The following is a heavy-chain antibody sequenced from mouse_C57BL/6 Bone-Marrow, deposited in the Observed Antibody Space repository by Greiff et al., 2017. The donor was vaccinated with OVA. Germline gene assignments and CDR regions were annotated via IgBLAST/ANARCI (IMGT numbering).Heavy chain of an antibody. J-gene: IGHJ3*01. Sequence: VQLQQSGPELVKPGASVKIPCKASGYTFTDYNMDWVKQSHGKSLEWIGDINPKNGGTTYNQKFKGKATLTVDKSSSTAYMELRSLTSEDTAVYYCARGGLRLVLAYWGQGTLVTVSA. CDR2: INPKNGGT. D-gene: IGHD3-2*02. CDR3: ARGGLRLVLAY. CDR1: GYTFTDYN. V-gene: IGHV1-18*01.